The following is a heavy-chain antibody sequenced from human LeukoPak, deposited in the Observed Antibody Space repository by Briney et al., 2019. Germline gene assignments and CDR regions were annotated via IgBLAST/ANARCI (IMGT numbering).Heavy chain of an antibody. CDR3: AREGCSGGSCYIRLVDY. Sequence: ASVKVSCKASGYTFTSYGISWVRQAPGQGREWMGWISAYNGNTNYAQKLQGRVTMTTDTSTSTAYMELRSLRSDDTAVYYCAREGCSGGSCYIRLVDYWGQGTLVTVSS. CDR2: ISAYNGNT. J-gene: IGHJ4*02. CDR1: GYTFTSYG. V-gene: IGHV1-18*01. D-gene: IGHD2-15*01.